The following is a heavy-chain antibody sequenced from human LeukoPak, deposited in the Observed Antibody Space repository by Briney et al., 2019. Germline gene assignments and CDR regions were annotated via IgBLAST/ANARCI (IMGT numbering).Heavy chain of an antibody. Sequence: GASVKVSCKASGYTFTNYYIHWVRQAPGQGLEWMGIINLSGGSTSYAQKFQGRVTMTRDMSTSTVYMELSSLRSEDTAVYFCARDEPDGSGWIDYWGQGTLVTVSS. CDR2: INLSGGST. D-gene: IGHD6-19*01. J-gene: IGHJ4*02. CDR1: GYTFTNYY. V-gene: IGHV1-46*01. CDR3: ARDEPDGSGWIDY.